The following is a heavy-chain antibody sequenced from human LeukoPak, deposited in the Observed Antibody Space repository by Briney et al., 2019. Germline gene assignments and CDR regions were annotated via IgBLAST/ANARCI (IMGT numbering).Heavy chain of an antibody. D-gene: IGHD4-23*01. Sequence: ASVKVSCKASGYTFTSYAMHWVRQAPGQRLEWMGWIIAGNGNTKYSQKFQGRVTITRDTSASTAYMELSSLRSEDTAVYYCARDSFNYGGNSGTDYWGQGTLVTVSS. V-gene: IGHV1-3*01. J-gene: IGHJ4*02. CDR1: GYTFTSYA. CDR3: ARDSFNYGGNSGTDY. CDR2: IIAGNGNT.